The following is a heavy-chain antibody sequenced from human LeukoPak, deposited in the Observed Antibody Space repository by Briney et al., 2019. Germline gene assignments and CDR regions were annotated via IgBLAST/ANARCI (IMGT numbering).Heavy chain of an antibody. J-gene: IGHJ4*02. CDR3: AAGYSSGWYRYYFDY. CDR2: ISSSSSYI. V-gene: IGHV3-21*01. Sequence: GGSLRLSCAASGFTFSSYSMNWVRQAPGKGLEWVSSISSSSSYIYYADSVKGRFTISRDNAKNSLYLQMNSLRAEDTAVYYCAAGYSSGWYRYYFDYWGQGTLVTVSS. CDR1: GFTFSSYS. D-gene: IGHD6-19*01.